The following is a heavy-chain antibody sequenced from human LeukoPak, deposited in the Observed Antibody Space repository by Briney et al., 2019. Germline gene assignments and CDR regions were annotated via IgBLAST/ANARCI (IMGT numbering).Heavy chain of an antibody. D-gene: IGHD6-13*01. J-gene: IGHJ4*02. Sequence: GGSLRLSCEGSGFTFSNYWMGWVRQAPGKGLQWVANIKTDGSEKYYVDSVKGRFTISRDNAKNSLYLQMNSLRAEDTAVYYCARDPEGIAAAGHHFDYWGQGTLVTVSS. CDR1: GFTFSNYW. CDR2: IKTDGSEK. CDR3: ARDPEGIAAAGHHFDY. V-gene: IGHV3-7*01.